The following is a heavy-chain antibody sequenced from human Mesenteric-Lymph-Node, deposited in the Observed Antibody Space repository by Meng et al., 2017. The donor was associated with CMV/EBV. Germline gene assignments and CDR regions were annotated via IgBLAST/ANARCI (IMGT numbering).Heavy chain of an antibody. D-gene: IGHD1-26*01. CDR2: IRSKANSYAT. CDR1: GFTFSGSA. V-gene: IGHV3-73*01. J-gene: IGHJ4*02. CDR3: VVGARGYYFDY. Sequence: GESLKISCAASGFTFSGSAMHWVRQASGKGLEWVGRIRSKANSYATAYAASVKGRFTISRDDSKNTAYLQMNSLKTEDTAVYHCVVGARGYYFDYWGQGTLVTVSS.